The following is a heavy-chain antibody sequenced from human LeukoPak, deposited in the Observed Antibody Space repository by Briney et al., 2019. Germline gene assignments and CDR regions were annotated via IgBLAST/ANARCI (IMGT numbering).Heavy chain of an antibody. V-gene: IGHV4-59*12. J-gene: IGHJ4*02. D-gene: IGHD6-13*01. CDR3: ARGSSWSNPFDY. CDR2: IYYSGST. Sequence: SETLSLTCTVSGGSISSYYWSWIRQPPGKGLEWIGYIYYSGSTNYNPSLKSRVTISVDTSKNQFSMKLSSVTAADTAVYYCARGSSWSNPFDYWGQGTLVTVSS. CDR1: GGSISSYY.